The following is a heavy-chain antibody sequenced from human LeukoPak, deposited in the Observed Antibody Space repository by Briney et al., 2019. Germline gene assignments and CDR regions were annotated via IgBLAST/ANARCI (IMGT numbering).Heavy chain of an antibody. CDR1: GGSISSYY. J-gene: IGHJ4*02. V-gene: IGHV4-59*01. D-gene: IGHD3-10*01. CDR2: IYHNGIT. CDR3: AREANYYGSGSYFEGTFDY. Sequence: SETLSLTCTVSGGSISSYYWSWIRQPPGKGLKWIGYIYHNGITNYNPSLKSRVTISIDTSKNEFSLKLTSVTAADTAVYYCAREANYYGSGSYFEGTFDYWGQGSLVTVSS.